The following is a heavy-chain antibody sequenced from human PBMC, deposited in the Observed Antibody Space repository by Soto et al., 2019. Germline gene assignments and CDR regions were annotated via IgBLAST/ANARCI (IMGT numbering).Heavy chain of an antibody. J-gene: IGHJ4*02. Sequence: PGGFLRLSCAASGFTFSSYAMSWVRQAPGKGLEWVSAISGSGGSTYYADSVKGRFTISRDNSKNTLYLQMNSLRAEDTAVYYCAKDQQLWFGASPSPFDYWGQGTLVTVSS. CDR3: AKDQQLWFGASPSPFDY. D-gene: IGHD3-10*01. V-gene: IGHV3-23*01. CDR2: ISGSGGST. CDR1: GFTFSSYA.